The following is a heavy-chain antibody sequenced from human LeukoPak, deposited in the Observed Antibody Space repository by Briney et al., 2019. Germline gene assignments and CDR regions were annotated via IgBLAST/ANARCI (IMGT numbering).Heavy chain of an antibody. CDR3: ARDRDWFDP. CDR2: IYYSGST. V-gene: IGHV4-39*07. Sequence: PSETLSLTCTVSGGSISSSIYYWGWIRQPPGKGLEWIGSIYYSGSTYYNPSLKSRVTISVDTSKNQFSLKLSSVTAADTAVYYCARDRDWFDPWGQGTLVTVSS. J-gene: IGHJ5*02. CDR1: GGSISSSIYY.